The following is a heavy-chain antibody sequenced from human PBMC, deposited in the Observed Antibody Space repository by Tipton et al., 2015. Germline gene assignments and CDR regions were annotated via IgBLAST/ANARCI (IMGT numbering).Heavy chain of an antibody. CDR3: ARDGYNSNYFDY. Sequence: LRLSCTVSGGDITSDGFYWSWIRQHPGKGLEWIGYIFYTGSTYHNPSLKSRATLSVDTSKNQFSLKLSSVTAADTAVYYCARDGYNSNYFDYWGQGTLVTVSS. CDR1: GGDITSDGFY. CDR2: IFYTGST. D-gene: IGHD5-24*01. V-gene: IGHV4-31*02. J-gene: IGHJ4*02.